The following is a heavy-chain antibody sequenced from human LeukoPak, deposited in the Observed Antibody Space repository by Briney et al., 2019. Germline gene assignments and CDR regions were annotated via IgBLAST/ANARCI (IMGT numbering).Heavy chain of an antibody. CDR1: GFTFGDYG. V-gene: IGHV3-20*04. CDR3: ARPRYCSSTSCRGYYYYYYMDV. CDR2: INWNGGST. D-gene: IGHD2-2*01. Sequence: GGSLRLSCAASGFTFGDYGMSWVRQAPGKGLEWVSGINWNGGSTGYADSVKGRFTISRDNAKNSLYLQMNSLRAEDTALYYCARPRYCSSTSCRGYYYYYYMDVWGKGTTVTVSS. J-gene: IGHJ6*03.